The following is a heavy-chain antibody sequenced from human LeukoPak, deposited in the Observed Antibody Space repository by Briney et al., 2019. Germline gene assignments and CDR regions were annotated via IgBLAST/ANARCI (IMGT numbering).Heavy chain of an antibody. V-gene: IGHV3-64*04. D-gene: IGHD1-26*01. J-gene: IGHJ4*02. Sequence: SLRLSCSASGFTFSSYAMHWVSQAPGKGLEYVSGTNRNGGSTTYGGSVKGRFTITRDNSENTLYLQMNSLRGEDTAVYYCARGGLTIAEATTSWYLDYWGQGTLVTVSS. CDR3: ARGGLTIAEATTSWYLDY. CDR1: GFTFSSYA. CDR2: TNRNGGST.